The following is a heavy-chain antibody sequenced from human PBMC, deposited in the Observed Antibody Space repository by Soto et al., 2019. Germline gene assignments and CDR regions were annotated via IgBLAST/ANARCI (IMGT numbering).Heavy chain of an antibody. D-gene: IGHD3-3*01. CDR2: ISISSSYI. CDR3: ARDFPESLLRFLEWLSNNAFDI. CDR1: GFTFSSYS. Sequence: PGGSLRLSCAASGFTFSSYSINWVRQAPGKGLEWVASISISSSYIYYADSVKGRFTISRDNAKNSLYLQMNSLRAEDAAVYYCARDFPESLLRFLEWLSNNAFDIWGQGTMVTVSS. J-gene: IGHJ3*02. V-gene: IGHV3-21*01.